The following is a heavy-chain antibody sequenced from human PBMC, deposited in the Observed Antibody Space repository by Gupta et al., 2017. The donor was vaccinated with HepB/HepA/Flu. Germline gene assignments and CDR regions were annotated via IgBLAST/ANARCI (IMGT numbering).Heavy chain of an antibody. D-gene: IGHD3-9*01. CDR2: IYTSGST. V-gene: IGHV4-4*07. CDR3: ARDAYDSLTVSWFDP. CDR1: GGSISSYY. J-gene: IGHJ5*02. Sequence: VHLQESGPGLVKPSETMSLTCTVSGGSISSYYWSWIRQPAGKGLEGIGRIYTSGSTNYNPSLKSRVTMSVDTSKNQFSLKLSSVTAADTAVYYCARDAYDSLTVSWFDPWGQGTLVTVSS.